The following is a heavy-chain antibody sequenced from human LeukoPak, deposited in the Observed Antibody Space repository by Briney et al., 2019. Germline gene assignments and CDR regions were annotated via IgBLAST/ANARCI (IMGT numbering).Heavy chain of an antibody. Sequence: GGSLRLSCTASGFTFSSYGMHWVRQAPGKGLEWVAVIWYDGSNKYYADSVKGRFTISRDNSKNTLYLQMNSLSAEDTAVYYCARDCSGRNWARDFDYWGQGTLVTVSS. V-gene: IGHV3-33*01. J-gene: IGHJ4*02. CDR3: ARDCSGRNWARDFDY. CDR1: GFTFSSYG. CDR2: IWYDGSNK. D-gene: IGHD2-15*01.